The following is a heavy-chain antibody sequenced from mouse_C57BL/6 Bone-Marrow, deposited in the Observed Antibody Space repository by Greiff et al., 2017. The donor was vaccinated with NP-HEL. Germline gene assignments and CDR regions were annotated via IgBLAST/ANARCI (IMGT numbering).Heavy chain of an antibody. J-gene: IGHJ3*01. CDR3: ARVYYGSSPAWFAY. CDR1: GFTFSDYY. Sequence: EVQGVESGGGLVQPGGSLKLSCAASGFTFSDYYMYWVRQTPEKRLEWVAYISNGGGSTYYPDTVKGRFTISRDNAKNTLYLQMSRLKSEDTAMYYCARVYYGSSPAWFAYWGQGTLVTVSA. V-gene: IGHV5-12*01. D-gene: IGHD1-1*01. CDR2: ISNGGGST.